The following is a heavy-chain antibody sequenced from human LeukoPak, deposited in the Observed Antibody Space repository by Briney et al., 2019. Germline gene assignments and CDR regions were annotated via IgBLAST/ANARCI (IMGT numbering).Heavy chain of an antibody. D-gene: IGHD6-19*01. Sequence: GGSLRLSCAASGFTFSSYGMHWVRQAPGKGLEWVAVISYDGSNKYYADSVKGRFTISRDNSKNTLYLQMNSLRAEDTAVYYCAKGWQWLSSFWGQGTLVTVSS. CDR1: GFTFSSYG. V-gene: IGHV3-30*18. CDR2: ISYDGSNK. CDR3: AKGWQWLSSF. J-gene: IGHJ4*02.